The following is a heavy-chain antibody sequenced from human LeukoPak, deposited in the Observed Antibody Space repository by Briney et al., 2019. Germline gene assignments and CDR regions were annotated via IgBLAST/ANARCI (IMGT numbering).Heavy chain of an antibody. CDR1: GFTFSSYA. CDR3: ANGYYDYVWGSYRHFDY. CDR2: ISGSGGST. V-gene: IGHV3-23*01. J-gene: IGHJ4*02. Sequence: GGSLRLSCAAPGFTFSSYAMSWVRQAPGKGLEWVSAISGSGGSTYYADSVKGRFTISRDNSKNTLYLQMNSLRAEDTAVYYCANGYYDYVWGSYRHFDYWGQGTLVTVSS. D-gene: IGHD3-16*02.